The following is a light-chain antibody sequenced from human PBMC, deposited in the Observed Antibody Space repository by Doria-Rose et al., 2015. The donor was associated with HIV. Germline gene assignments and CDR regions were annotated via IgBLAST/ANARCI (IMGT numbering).Light chain of an antibody. CDR3: QQLKSYPFT. CDR1: QGIGDH. V-gene: IGKV1-9*01. J-gene: IGKJ3*01. Sequence: GDRVTITCRASQGIGDHLAWYQQKPGKAPNLLIYEASTLLGGVPSRFSGSGPGTEFSLAINSLQSEDFAAYYCQQLKSYPFTFGPGTRVDIK. CDR2: EAS.